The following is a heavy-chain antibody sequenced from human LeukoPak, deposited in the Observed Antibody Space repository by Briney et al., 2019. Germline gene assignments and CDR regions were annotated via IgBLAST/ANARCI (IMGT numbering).Heavy chain of an antibody. CDR1: GFXFSSYG. CDR3: AKLSSGIY. J-gene: IGHJ4*02. D-gene: IGHD3-10*01. Sequence: GGSLRLSCAASGFXFSSYGIHWVRQAPGKGLEWVAVISYDGSNKYYADSVKGRFTISRDNSKNTLYLQMNSLRAEDTAVYYCAKLSSGIYWGQGTLVTVSS. V-gene: IGHV3-30*18. CDR2: ISYDGSNK.